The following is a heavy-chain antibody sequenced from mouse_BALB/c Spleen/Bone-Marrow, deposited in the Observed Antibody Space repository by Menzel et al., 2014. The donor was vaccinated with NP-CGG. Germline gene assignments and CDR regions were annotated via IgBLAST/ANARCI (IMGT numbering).Heavy chain of an antibody. CDR3: ARYYYGYYFDY. D-gene: IGHD1-2*01. V-gene: IGHV14-3*02. CDR2: IDPANGNT. J-gene: IGHJ2*01. CDR1: GFNIKDTY. Sequence: EVQLQQSGAELVKPGASVKLSCTASGFNIKDTYMHWVKQRPEQGLEWIGRIDPANGNTKYDPKFQGKATITADTSSSTAYLQLSSLTSEGTAVYYCARYYYGYYFDYWGQGTTLTVSS.